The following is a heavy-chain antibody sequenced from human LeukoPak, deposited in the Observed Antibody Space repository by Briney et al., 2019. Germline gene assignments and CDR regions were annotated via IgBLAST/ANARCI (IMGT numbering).Heavy chain of an antibody. Sequence: GGSLRLSCAASGFTFSSSWMHWVRQAPGKGLVWVSRINSDGSSTNYADSVKGRCTISRDNAKNTLYLQMNSLRAEDTAVYYCAREGRGGYYGFDYWGQGTLVTVSS. D-gene: IGHD3-3*01. V-gene: IGHV3-74*01. CDR1: GFTFSSSW. CDR2: INSDGSST. CDR3: AREGRGGYYGFDY. J-gene: IGHJ4*02.